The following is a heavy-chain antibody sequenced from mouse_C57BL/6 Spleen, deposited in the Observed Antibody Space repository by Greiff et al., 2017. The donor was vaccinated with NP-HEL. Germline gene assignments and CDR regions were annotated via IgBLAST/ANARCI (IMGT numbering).Heavy chain of an antibody. Sequence: EVMLVESGGGLVKPGGSLKLSCAASGFTFSSYAMSWVRQTPEKRLEWVATISDGGSYTYYPDNVKGRFTISRDNAKNNLYLQMSHLKSEDTAMYYCARELTGYSWFAYWGQGTLVTVSA. D-gene: IGHD4-1*01. CDR2: ISDGGSYT. CDR1: GFTFSSYA. CDR3: ARELTGYSWFAY. V-gene: IGHV5-4*01. J-gene: IGHJ3*01.